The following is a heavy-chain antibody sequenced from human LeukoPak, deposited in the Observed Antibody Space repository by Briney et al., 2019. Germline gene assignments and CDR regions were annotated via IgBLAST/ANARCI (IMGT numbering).Heavy chain of an antibody. CDR1: GFTFSSYA. J-gene: IGHJ4*02. CDR2: ISGSGGRT. Sequence: PGGSLRRSCAASGFTFSSYAMSWVRQAPGKGLEWVSVISGSGGRTYYADSVKGRFTISRDNSKNTLYVQMNSLRAEDTAVYYCAKDLLAATIDYYFDYWGQGTLVTVSS. V-gene: IGHV3-23*01. CDR3: AKDLLAATIDYYFDY. D-gene: IGHD5-12*01.